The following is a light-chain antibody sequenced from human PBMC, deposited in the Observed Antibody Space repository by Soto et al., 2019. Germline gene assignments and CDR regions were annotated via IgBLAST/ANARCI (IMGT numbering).Light chain of an antibody. CDR2: HAS. CDR1: QNINTY. V-gene: IGKV1-39*01. Sequence: DIQLTQSPSSLYASVGDRVTITCRSSQNINTYLYWYQQRPGEPPNLLIYHASSLKSGVPSRISGSASGKAVSLAISVLQPEELGRYYCPQSARVPPFGG. CDR3: PQSARVPP. J-gene: IGKJ4*01.